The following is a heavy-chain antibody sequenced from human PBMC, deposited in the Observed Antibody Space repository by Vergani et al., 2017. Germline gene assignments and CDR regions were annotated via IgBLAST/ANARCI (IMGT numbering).Heavy chain of an antibody. CDR1: GYNFANYW. V-gene: IGHV5-51*01. CDR3: ARWDQLLEFDY. CDR2: IYPGDSDT. Sequence: EVQLVQSGAEVKKPGESLKISCKGSGYNFANYWIGWVRQMPGKGLEWMGIIYPGDSDTKYSPSFQGQVTISADKSISTACLQWSSLKASDTAMYYCARWDQLLEFDYWGQGTLVTVSS. D-gene: IGHD2-2*01. J-gene: IGHJ4*02.